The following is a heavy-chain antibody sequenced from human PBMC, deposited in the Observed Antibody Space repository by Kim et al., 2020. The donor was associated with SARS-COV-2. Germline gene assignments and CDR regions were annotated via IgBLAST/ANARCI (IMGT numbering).Heavy chain of an antibody. Sequence: SETLSLTCTVSGGSISSYYWSWIRQPPGKGLEWIGYIYYSGSTNYNPSLKSRVTISVDTSKNQFSLKLSSVTAADTAVYYCARGYCTNGVCATPIDYWGQGTLVTVSS. CDR3: ARGYCTNGVCATPIDY. CDR1: GGSISSYY. D-gene: IGHD2-8*01. J-gene: IGHJ4*02. V-gene: IGHV4-59*01. CDR2: IYYSGST.